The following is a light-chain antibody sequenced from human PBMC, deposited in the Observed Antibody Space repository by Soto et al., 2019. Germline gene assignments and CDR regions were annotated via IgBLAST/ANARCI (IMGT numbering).Light chain of an antibody. J-gene: IGKJ1*01. CDR3: QQYDSSPWT. CDR1: QSVSSSY. CDR2: DTS. V-gene: IGKV3-20*01. Sequence: EIVLKQSPGTLSLSPGERATLSCRASQSVSSSYLAWYQQTPGQAPRLLVYDTSYRATGVPDRFSGSGSGTDFTLTISRLEPEDSAVYYCQQYDSSPWTFGQGTKVDIK.